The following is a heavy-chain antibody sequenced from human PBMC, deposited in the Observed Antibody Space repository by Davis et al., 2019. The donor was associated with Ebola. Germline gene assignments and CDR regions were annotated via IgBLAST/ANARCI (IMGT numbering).Heavy chain of an antibody. J-gene: IGHJ4*02. D-gene: IGHD2-21*01. V-gene: IGHV1-69*13. Sequence: SVKVSCKASGGTFSSYAISWVRQAPGQGLEWMGGIIPIFGTANYAQKFQGRVTITADESTSTAYMELSSLRSEDTAVYYCARGGLWRYYFDYWGQGTLVTVSS. CDR2: IIPIFGTA. CDR3: ARGGLWRYYFDY. CDR1: GGTFSSYA.